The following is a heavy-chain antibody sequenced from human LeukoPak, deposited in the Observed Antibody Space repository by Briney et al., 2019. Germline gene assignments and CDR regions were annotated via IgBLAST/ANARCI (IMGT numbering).Heavy chain of an antibody. V-gene: IGHV3-20*01. Sequence: GGSLRLSCAASGFTFDDYGMSWVRQAPGKGLEWVSGINWNGGSTGYADSVKGRFTISRDNAKNSLYLQMNSLRAADTALYHCARHYIDCSSTRCYLFDYWGQGTLVTVSS. CDR2: INWNGGST. J-gene: IGHJ4*02. CDR3: ARHYIDCSSTRCYLFDY. D-gene: IGHD2-2*01. CDR1: GFTFDDYG.